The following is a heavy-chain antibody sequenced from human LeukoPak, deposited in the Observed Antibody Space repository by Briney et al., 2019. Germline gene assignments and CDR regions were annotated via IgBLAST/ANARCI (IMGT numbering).Heavy chain of an antibody. CDR1: EFTFSSFW. V-gene: IGHV3-74*01. D-gene: IGHD2/OR15-2a*01. J-gene: IGHJ6*02. CDR3: GTWAFYHSLDV. CDR2: INSDGSET. Sequence: GGSLRLSCAASEFTFSSFWIYWVRHAPGKGLVWVSRINSDGSETIYADSVKGRFTISRDNSQDSLYLQMNSLTTDDTALYYCGTWAFYHSLDVWGQGTTVTVSS.